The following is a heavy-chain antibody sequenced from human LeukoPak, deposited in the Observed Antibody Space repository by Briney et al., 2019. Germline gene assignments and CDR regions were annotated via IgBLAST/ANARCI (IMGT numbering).Heavy chain of an antibody. CDR1: GGSISSYY. CDR3: ARHRLHYYDSSGRGSDWFDP. Sequence: KPSETLSLTCTVSGGSISSYYWSWIRQPPGKGLEWIGYIYYSGSTNYNPSLKSRVTISVDTSKNQFSLKLSSVTAADTAVYYCARHRLHYYDSSGRGSDWFDPWGQGTLVTVSS. V-gene: IGHV4-59*08. CDR2: IYYSGST. J-gene: IGHJ5*02. D-gene: IGHD3-22*01.